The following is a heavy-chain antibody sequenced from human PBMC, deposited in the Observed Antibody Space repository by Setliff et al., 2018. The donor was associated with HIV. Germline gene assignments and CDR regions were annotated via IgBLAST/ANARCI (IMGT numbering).Heavy chain of an antibody. J-gene: IGHJ5*02. CDR3: ARDYNYASGTYNWFDP. CDR1: GGTFSSYA. D-gene: IGHD3-10*01. Sequence: ASVKVSCKASGGTFSSYAISWVRQAPGQGLEWMGWINTNTGNPTYAQGFTGQFVFSLDTSATTAHLQINGLKTDDTAVYYCARDYNYASGTYNWFDPWGQGTLVTVSS. CDR2: INTNTGNP. V-gene: IGHV7-4-1*02.